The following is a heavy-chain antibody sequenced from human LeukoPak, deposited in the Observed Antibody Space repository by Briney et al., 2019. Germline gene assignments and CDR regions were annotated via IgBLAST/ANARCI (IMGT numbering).Heavy chain of an antibody. J-gene: IGHJ4*02. CDR3: ASASSSHQFDY. CDR1: GYTFTSYG. D-gene: IGHD6-13*01. V-gene: IGHV1-69*13. CDR2: IIPIFGTA. Sequence: SVKVSCKASGYTFTSYGISWVRQAPGQGLEWMGGIIPIFGTANYAQKFQGRVTITADESTSTAYMELSSLRSEDTAVYYCASASSSHQFDYWGQGTLVTVSS.